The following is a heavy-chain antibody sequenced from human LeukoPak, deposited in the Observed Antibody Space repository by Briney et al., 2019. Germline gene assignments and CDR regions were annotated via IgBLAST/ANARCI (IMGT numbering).Heavy chain of an antibody. CDR1: GFTFSSYG. D-gene: IGHD5-12*01. CDR2: ITGSGEIS. J-gene: IGHJ4*02. CDR3: ARENAVATGAFDY. V-gene: IGHV3-48*01. Sequence: GGSLRLSCAASGFTFSSYGISWLRQAPGKGLEWVSHITGSGEISHYADSVQGRFTISRDNAKNSLYLQINSLRAEDTAVYYCARENAVATGAFDYWGRGTLVTVSS.